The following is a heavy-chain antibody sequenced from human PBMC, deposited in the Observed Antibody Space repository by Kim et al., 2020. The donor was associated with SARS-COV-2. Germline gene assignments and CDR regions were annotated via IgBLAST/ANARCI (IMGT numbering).Heavy chain of an antibody. CDR3: ATYDTTKGWLDP. CDR2: IKTDGSDK. D-gene: IGHD3-3*01. Sequence: GGSLRLSCATSGITFSNYWMCWVRQAPGKGLEWVAIIKTDGSDKYYVDSVKGRFTISRDNAKNSLYLQMSSLRAEDTAIYYCATYDTTKGWLDPWGQGTLVTVSS. CDR1: GITFSNYW. J-gene: IGHJ5*02. V-gene: IGHV3-7*03.